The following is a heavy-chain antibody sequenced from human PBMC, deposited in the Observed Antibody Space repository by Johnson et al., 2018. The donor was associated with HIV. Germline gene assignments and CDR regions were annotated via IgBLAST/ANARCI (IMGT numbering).Heavy chain of an antibody. Sequence: MQLVESGGGLVQPGGSLRLSCAASGFTFSSYWMSWVRQAPGKGLEWVANINQDGSDKYYVDSVKGRFTISRDNAKNSLYLQMTSLRAEDTALYYCAKDIACGGDCGSHAFDIWGQGTMVTVSS. CDR2: INQDGSDK. CDR1: GFTFSSYW. CDR3: AKDIACGGDCGSHAFDI. V-gene: IGHV3-7*03. D-gene: IGHD2-21*01. J-gene: IGHJ3*02.